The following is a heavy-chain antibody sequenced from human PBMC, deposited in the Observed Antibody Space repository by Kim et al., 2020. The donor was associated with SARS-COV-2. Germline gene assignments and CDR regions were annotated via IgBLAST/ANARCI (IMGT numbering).Heavy chain of an antibody. CDR3: ASQSRGYSYGYRTVYYYYYGMDV. J-gene: IGHJ6*02. CDR1: GFSVSSNY. D-gene: IGHD5-18*01. V-gene: IGHV3-53*04. Sequence: GGSLRLSCAASGFSVSSNYMSWVRQAPGKGLEWVSVIYSGGSTYYADSVKGRFTISRHNSKNTLYLQMNSLRAEDTAVYYCASQSRGYSYGYRTVYYYYYGMDVWGPGTTVTVSS. CDR2: IYSGGST.